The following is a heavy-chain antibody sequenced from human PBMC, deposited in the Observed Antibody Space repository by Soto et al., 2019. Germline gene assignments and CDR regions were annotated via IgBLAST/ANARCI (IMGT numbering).Heavy chain of an antibody. D-gene: IGHD6-19*01. CDR2: IIPIFRTT. V-gene: IGHV1-69*06. CDR3: AREWARTNGWPRTPNYGMDV. J-gene: IGHJ6*02. Sequence: QVQLVQSGAEVKKPGSSVKVSCKTSGGTFSTYAISWVRQAPGQGLEWLGGIIPIFRTTDYAQKFRGRVTITAEKSTGTAYMELGSLRTEDTAMYYCAREWARTNGWPRTPNYGMDVWGQGTTVTASS. CDR1: GGTFSTYA.